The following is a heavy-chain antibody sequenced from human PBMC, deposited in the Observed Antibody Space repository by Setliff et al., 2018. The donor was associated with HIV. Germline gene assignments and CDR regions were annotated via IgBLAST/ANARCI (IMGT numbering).Heavy chain of an antibody. D-gene: IGHD4-17*01. CDR2: ISAYNGNT. Sequence: GASVKVSCKSSGYTFTDYFIHWVRQAPGQGLEWMGWISAYNGNTNYAQKLQGRVTMTTDTSTSTAYMELRSLRSDDTAVYYCARDRITVTPAFDYWGQGTLVTVSS. CDR1: GYTFTDYF. CDR3: ARDRITVTPAFDY. J-gene: IGHJ4*02. V-gene: IGHV1-18*04.